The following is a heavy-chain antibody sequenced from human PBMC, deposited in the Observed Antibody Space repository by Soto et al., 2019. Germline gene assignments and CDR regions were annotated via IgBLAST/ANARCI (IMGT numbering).Heavy chain of an antibody. D-gene: IGHD6-13*01. CDR2: IWRDGSSK. V-gene: IGHV3-33*01. CDR3: ARYWWEEPAGNETVSQFNS. Sequence: QVQLVESGGGVVQPGMSLTLSCAASGFAFGNYGIHWVRQAPGKGLEWVAVIWRDGSSKYYGDSVKGRFTISRNNSKNTVYLKMNSLRAEETAVYYCARYWWEEPAGNETVSQFNSWGQGTLVTVSS. CDR1: GFAFGNYG. J-gene: IGHJ4*02.